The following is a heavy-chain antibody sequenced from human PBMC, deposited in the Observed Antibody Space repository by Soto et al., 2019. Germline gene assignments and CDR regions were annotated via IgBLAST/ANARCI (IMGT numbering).Heavy chain of an antibody. V-gene: IGHV1-8*01. Sequence: QVQLVQSGAEVKKPGASVKVSCKASGYTFTSYDINWVRQATGQGLEWMGWMNPNSGNTGYAQKFQGRDTMTRNTSISTAYMELSSLRSEDTAVYYCARELGVARLYYYYGMDVWGQGTTVTVSS. D-gene: IGHD3-3*01. CDR2: MNPNSGNT. J-gene: IGHJ6*02. CDR3: ARELGVARLYYYYGMDV. CDR1: GYTFTSYD.